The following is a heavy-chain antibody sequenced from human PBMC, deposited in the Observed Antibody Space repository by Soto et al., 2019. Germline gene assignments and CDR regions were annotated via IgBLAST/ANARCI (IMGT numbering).Heavy chain of an antibody. CDR2: ISYDGSDK. D-gene: IGHD2-2*01. CDR3: AKDLEGSSTSGHYYYYYMDV. CDR1: GFTFSSYG. J-gene: IGHJ6*03. V-gene: IGHV3-30*18. Sequence: GGSLRLSCAASGFTFSSYGMHWVRQAPGKGLEWVAVISYDGSDKHYADSVKGRFTISRDNSKNTLYLQMNSLRPEDTAVYYCAKDLEGSSTSGHYYYYYMDVGGRGATGTVSS.